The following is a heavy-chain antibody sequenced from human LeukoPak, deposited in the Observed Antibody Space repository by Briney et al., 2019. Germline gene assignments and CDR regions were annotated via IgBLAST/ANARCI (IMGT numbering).Heavy chain of an antibody. J-gene: IGHJ4*02. CDR1: GFTFSSYS. CDR2: ISSSSSYI. CDR3: ARGYCSSTSCYEFHY. D-gene: IGHD2-2*01. V-gene: IGHV3-21*01. Sequence: PGGSLRLSCAASGFTFSSYSMNWVRQAPGKGLEWDSSISSSSSYIYYADSVKGRFTISRDNAKNSLYLQMNSLRAEDTAVYYCARGYCSSTSCYEFHYWGQGTLVTVSS.